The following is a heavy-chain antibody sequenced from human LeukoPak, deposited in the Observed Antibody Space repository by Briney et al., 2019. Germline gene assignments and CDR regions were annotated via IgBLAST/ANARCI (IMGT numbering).Heavy chain of an antibody. CDR1: GFTFSSYE. CDR2: ISSSGSTI. J-gene: IGHJ3*02. CDR3: AGFCGGDCYFRQDAFDI. D-gene: IGHD2-21*02. V-gene: IGHV3-48*03. Sequence: GGSLRLSCAASGFTFSSYEMNWVRQAPGKGLEWVSYISSSGSTIYYADSVKGRFTISRDNAKNSLYLQMNSLRAEDTAVYYCAGFCGGDCYFRQDAFDIWGQGTMVTVSS.